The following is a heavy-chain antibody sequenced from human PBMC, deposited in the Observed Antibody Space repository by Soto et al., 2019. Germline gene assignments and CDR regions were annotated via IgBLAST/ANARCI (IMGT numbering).Heavy chain of an antibody. CDR3: AIRRLAGNFDF. Sequence: GGSLRLSCAASGFTFSSYSMNWVRQAPGKGLEWVAYISSSGSTIYYADSVKGRFTISRDNAKNTLYLQMNSLRVEDTAVYYCAIRRLAGNFDFWGKGTQVTVSA. V-gene: IGHV3-48*01. CDR2: ISSSGSTI. CDR1: GFTFSSYS. J-gene: IGHJ4*02. D-gene: IGHD3-16*01.